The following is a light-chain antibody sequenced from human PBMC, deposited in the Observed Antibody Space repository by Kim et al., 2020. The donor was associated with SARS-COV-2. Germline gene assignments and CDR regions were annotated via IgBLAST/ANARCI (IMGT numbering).Light chain of an antibody. CDR1: QAIRNF. CDR3: QSYNNAKWT. CDR2: GAS. V-gene: IGKV1-27*01. J-gene: IGKJ1*01. Sequence: ASVGDRVTITCRASQAIRNFLAWYQQRPGKIPKLLIYGASALQSGVPSRFSGSGSGTDFTLTINTLQPEDVATYYCQSYNNAKWTFGQGTKVDIK.